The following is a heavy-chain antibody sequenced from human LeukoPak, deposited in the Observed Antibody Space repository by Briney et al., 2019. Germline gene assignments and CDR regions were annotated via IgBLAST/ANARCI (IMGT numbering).Heavy chain of an antibody. CDR3: ARGVGRYYFDY. CDR2: ITSGTTYI. Sequence: PGGSLRLSCAASGFTFGDYNMNWVRQSPEKGLEWVSSITSGTTYIYYADSVRGRITLSRDNAKNSLYLQMNSLRAEDTAVYYCARGVGRYYFDYWGQGTLVTVSS. CDR1: GFTFGDYN. J-gene: IGHJ4*02. V-gene: IGHV3-21*01.